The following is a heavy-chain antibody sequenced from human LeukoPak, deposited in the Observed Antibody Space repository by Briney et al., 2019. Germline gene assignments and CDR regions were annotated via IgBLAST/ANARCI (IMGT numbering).Heavy chain of an antibody. CDR2: IYSSGST. CDR3: ARDHADGYNYLGY. V-gene: IGHV4-59*12. D-gene: IGHD5-24*01. Sequence: SETLSLTCIVSGGSMNNYYWSWIRQPPGKGLEWIGYIYSSGSTNYNPSLKSRVTISVDTSKNQFSLRLSSVTAADTAVYYCARDHADGYNYLGYWGQGTLVTVSS. CDR1: GGSMNNYY. J-gene: IGHJ4*02.